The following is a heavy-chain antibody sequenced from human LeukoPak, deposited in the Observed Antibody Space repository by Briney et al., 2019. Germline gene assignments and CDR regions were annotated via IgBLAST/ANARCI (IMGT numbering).Heavy chain of an antibody. CDR3: ARGHTYCSSTSCYFGRTYYFDY. V-gene: IGHV4-34*01. CDR1: GGSISYYY. J-gene: IGHJ4*02. Sequence: PETLSLTCTVSGGSISYYYWSWIRQPPGKGLEWIGEINHSGSTNYNPSLKSRVTISVDTSKNQFSLKLSSVTAADTAVYYCARGHTYCSSTSCYFGRTYYFDYWGQGTLVTVSS. CDR2: INHSGST. D-gene: IGHD2-2*01.